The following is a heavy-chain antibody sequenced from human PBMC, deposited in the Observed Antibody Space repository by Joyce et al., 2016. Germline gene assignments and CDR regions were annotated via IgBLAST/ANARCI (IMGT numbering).Heavy chain of an antibody. CDR2: ISSTGST. Sequence: QVHLQESGPGLVKPSETLSLTCTVSGDSVTSLFWHWIRQPPGKGLEWVAHISSTGSTMYNPSLKSRATISLDAPRNQFSLKLTSVTAADTAIYYCARDGGYYFDYWGQGTLVAVSS. V-gene: IGHV4-59*02. CDR3: ARDGGYYFDY. J-gene: IGHJ4*02. D-gene: IGHD3-16*01. CDR1: GDSVTSLF.